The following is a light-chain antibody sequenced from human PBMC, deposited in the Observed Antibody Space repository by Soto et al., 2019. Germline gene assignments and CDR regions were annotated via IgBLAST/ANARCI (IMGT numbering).Light chain of an antibody. V-gene: IGKV1-9*01. Sequence: IQLTQSPSSLSASVGDRVTITCRASQDISSYLAWYQQEPGKAPKLLIYAASTLQSGVPSRFSGGGSGTDFTLTISSLQPEDFATYYCQQLNSYPLTFGGGTKVEIK. CDR2: AAS. J-gene: IGKJ4*01. CDR3: QQLNSYPLT. CDR1: QDISSY.